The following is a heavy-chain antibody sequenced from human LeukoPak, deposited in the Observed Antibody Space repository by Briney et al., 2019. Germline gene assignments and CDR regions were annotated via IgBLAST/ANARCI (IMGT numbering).Heavy chain of an antibody. CDR1: GASISTGDYY. CDR2: IYYSGNT. CDR3: ARGPNYVWGSYRYFDY. Sequence: SETLSLTCTVSGASISTGDYYWSWIRQSPGKGLEWIGYIYYSGNTSYNPSLKSRVTISVDTSKNQFSLKLTSVTAADTAVYYCARGPNYVWGSYRYFDYWGQGTLVTVSS. V-gene: IGHV4-30-4*01. J-gene: IGHJ4*02. D-gene: IGHD3-16*02.